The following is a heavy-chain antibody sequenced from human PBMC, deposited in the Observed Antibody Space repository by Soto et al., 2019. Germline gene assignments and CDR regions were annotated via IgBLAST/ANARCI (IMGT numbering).Heavy chain of an antibody. Sequence: EVSLVESGGGLVKPGGSLRLSCAASGFTFSSFSMNWVRQAPGKGLEWVASISFSSSNIYNADSLKGRFTISRDNAQNSLYLQMNSLRAEDTAVYYCARSLQWTPLLRGGMYVWGRGTTVIVAS. CDR3: ARSLQWTPLLRGGMYV. J-gene: IGHJ6*02. V-gene: IGHV3-21*01. D-gene: IGHD6-19*01. CDR2: ISFSSSNI. CDR1: GFTFSSFS.